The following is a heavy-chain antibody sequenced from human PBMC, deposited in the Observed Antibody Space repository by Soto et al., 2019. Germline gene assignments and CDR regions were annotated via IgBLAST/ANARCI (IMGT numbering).Heavy chain of an antibody. D-gene: IGHD3-3*01. V-gene: IGHV1-18*04. CDR1: CYTFTSYC. J-gene: IGHJ6*02. CDR3: ARGWYYDFWSGYHEGLHCPYGTDV. CDR2: ISAYNGNT. Sequence: ASVNVSCKASCYTFTSYCISWVRQAPGQGLEWMGWISAYNGNTNYAQKLQGRVTMTTDTSTSTAYMELRSLRSDDTAVYYCARGWYYDFWSGYHEGLHCPYGTDVWCQGTAVTVSS.